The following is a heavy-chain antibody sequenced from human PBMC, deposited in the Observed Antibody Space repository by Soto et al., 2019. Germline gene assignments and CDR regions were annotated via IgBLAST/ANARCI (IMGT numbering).Heavy chain of an antibody. D-gene: IGHD6-19*01. CDR1: GYTFTSYG. V-gene: IGHV1-18*01. Sequence: ASVKVSFKASGYTFTSYGISWVRQAPGQGLEWMGWISAYNGNTSYAQKLQGRVTMTTDTSTSTAYMELRSLRSDDTAVYYCARWQWLDYYFDYWGQGTLVTVSS. J-gene: IGHJ4*02. CDR3: ARWQWLDYYFDY. CDR2: ISAYNGNT.